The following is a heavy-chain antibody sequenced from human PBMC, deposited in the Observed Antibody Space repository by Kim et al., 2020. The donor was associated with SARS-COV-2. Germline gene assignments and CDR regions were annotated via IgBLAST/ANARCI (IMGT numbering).Heavy chain of an antibody. Sequence: LKRRVTISVDTSKNQFSLKLSSVTAADTAVYYYARGPYDFWSGYYYYFDYWGQGTLVTVSS. V-gene: IGHV4-39*01. J-gene: IGHJ4*02. D-gene: IGHD3-3*01. CDR3: ARGPYDFWSGYYYYFDY.